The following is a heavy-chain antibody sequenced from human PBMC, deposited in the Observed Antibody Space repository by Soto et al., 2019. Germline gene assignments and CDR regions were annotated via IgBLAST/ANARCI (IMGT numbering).Heavy chain of an antibody. D-gene: IGHD2-21*01. Sequence: QVQLVQSGAEVKKPGASVKVSCKASGYIFIHYYIHWVRQAPGQGLEWMAIINLYGGSTNYAQKFQGIVTVTSNTSTSTVYMELISLGSYDTAVFFCARSLLQGDFWGQGTLFTVSS. CDR2: INLYGGST. V-gene: IGHV1-46*01. CDR1: GYIFIHYY. J-gene: IGHJ4*02. CDR3: ARSLLQGDF.